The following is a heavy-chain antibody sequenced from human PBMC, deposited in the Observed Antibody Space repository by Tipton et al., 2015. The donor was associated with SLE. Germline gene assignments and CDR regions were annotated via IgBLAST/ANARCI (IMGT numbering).Heavy chain of an antibody. J-gene: IGHJ4*02. CDR3: ARGDYDFWSGYLYYFDY. D-gene: IGHD3-3*01. CDR1: VGSISSYY. V-gene: IGHV4-59*01. CDR2: IYYSGST. Sequence: TLSLTCTVSVGSISSYYWSWIRQPPGKGLEWIGYIYYSGSTNYNPSLKSRVTISVDTSKNQFSLKLSSVTAADTAVYYCARGDYDFWSGYLYYFDYWGQGTLVTVSS.